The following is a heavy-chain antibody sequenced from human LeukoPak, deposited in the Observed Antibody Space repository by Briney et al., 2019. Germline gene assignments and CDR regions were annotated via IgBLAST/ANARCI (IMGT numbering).Heavy chain of an antibody. CDR1: GFTFINYA. CDR2: ISGGGVST. V-gene: IGHV3-23*01. Sequence: PGGSLRLSCAASGFTFINYAMSWVRQAPGKGLEWVSGISGGGVSTYYADSVKGRFTISSDNSKNTLYLQMNSLRAEDTAVYYCAKANDYGSGSYYDYWGQGTLVTVSS. CDR3: AKANDYGSGSYYDY. D-gene: IGHD3-10*01. J-gene: IGHJ4*02.